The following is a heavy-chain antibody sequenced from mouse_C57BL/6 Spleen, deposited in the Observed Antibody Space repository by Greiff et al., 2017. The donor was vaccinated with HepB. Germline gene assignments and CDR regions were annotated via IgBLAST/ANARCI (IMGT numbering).Heavy chain of an antibody. Sequence: VQLQQPGAELVKPGASVKLSCKASGYTFTSYWMHWVKQRPGQGLEWIGMIHPNSGSTNYNEKFKSKATLTVDKSSSTAYMQLSSLTSEDSAVYYCARDYGRDAMDDWGQGTSVTVSS. CDR1: GYTFTSYW. D-gene: IGHD1-1*01. J-gene: IGHJ4*01. CDR2: IHPNSGST. V-gene: IGHV1-64*01. CDR3: ARDYGRDAMDD.